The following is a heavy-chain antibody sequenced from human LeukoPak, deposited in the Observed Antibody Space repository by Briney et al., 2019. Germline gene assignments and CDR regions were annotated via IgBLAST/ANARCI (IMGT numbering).Heavy chain of an antibody. J-gene: IGHJ4*02. CDR2: IRYDGSNK. CDR1: GFTFSSYG. D-gene: IGHD5-18*01. Sequence: GGSLRLSCAASGFTFSSYGMHWVRQAPGKGLEWVAFIRYDGSNKYYADSVKGRFTISRDNSKNTLYLQMNSLRAEDTAVYYCVKGAWSSQLWFWPAKHYFDYWGQGTLVTVSS. V-gene: IGHV3-30*02. CDR3: VKGAWSSQLWFWPAKHYFDY.